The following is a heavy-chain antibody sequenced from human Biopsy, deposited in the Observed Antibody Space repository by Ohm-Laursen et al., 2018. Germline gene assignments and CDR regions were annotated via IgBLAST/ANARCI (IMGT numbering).Heavy chain of an antibody. CDR3: ARHLRYNDY. V-gene: IGHV3-33*01. Sequence: SLRLSCAASGFNFSAYGMHWVRQAPDKGLEWVALTWDDGSHQYYADSVRGRFTISRDNSKNTLYLQMNSLRAEDTAEYYCARHLRYNDYWGQGTLVIVSS. CDR1: GFNFSAYG. J-gene: IGHJ4*02. CDR2: TWDDGSHQ. D-gene: IGHD3-9*01.